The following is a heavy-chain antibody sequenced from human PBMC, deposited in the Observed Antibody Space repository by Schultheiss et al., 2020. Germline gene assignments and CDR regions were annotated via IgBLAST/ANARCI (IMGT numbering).Heavy chain of an antibody. CDR2: IDSDGSST. CDR3: VRDELPFESGYSSSWYGA. Sequence: GGSLRLSCAVSGFTFGTYWMHWVRQAPGKGLVWVSRIDSDGSSTSYADSVKGRFTISRDNAKNTLYLQMNSLRAEDTAVYYCVRDELPFESGYSSSWYGAWGQGTLVTVSS. J-gene: IGHJ5*02. CDR1: GFTFGTYW. D-gene: IGHD6-13*01. V-gene: IGHV3-74*01.